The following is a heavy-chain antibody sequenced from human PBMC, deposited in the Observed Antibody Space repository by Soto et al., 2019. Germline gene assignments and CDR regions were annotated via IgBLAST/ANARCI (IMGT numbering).Heavy chain of an antibody. Sequence: SETLSLTCAVLGGSFSGYYWSWIRQPPGKGLEWIGEINHSGSTNYNPSLKSRVTISVDTSKNQFSLKLSSVTAADTAVYCCARGPTSELTYIVVVVAATPDAFDILCQGTMVTVSS. CDR3: ARGPTSELTYIVVVVAATPDAFDI. V-gene: IGHV4-34*01. D-gene: IGHD2-15*01. CDR2: INHSGST. J-gene: IGHJ3*02. CDR1: GGSFSGYY.